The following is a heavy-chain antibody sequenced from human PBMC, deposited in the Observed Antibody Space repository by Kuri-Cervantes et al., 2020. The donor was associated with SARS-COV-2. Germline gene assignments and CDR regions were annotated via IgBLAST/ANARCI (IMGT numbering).Heavy chain of an antibody. CDR3: ARAHGDYFDY. D-gene: IGHD4-17*01. V-gene: IGHV1-69*05. J-gene: IGHJ4*02. Sequence: SVKVSCKASGDSFSSYSFNWVRQAPGQGLEWMGGIIPMFGTANYAQKFQGRVTITTDESTSTAYMELSSLRSEDTAVYYCARAHGDYFDYWGQGTLVTVSS. CDR2: IIPMFGTA. CDR1: GDSFSSYS.